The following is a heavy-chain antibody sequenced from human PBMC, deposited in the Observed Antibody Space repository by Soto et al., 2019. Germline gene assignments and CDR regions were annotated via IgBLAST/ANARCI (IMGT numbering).Heavy chain of an antibody. V-gene: IGHV3-30*18. CDR2: VSYDGNHK. CDR1: GFTFRSFG. J-gene: IGHJ6*02. CDR3: AKDVGQQLVRNYGMDG. D-gene: IGHD6-13*01. Sequence: QVQLVESGGGVIQPGTSLSLSCGSSGFTFRSFGMYWVRQAPGKGLEWVAVVSYDGNHKYYADYVNGRFTVSRDNAKNMRYLQMNSLRGEDTAVYYWAKDVGQQLVRNYGMDGWGQGTTVTVSS.